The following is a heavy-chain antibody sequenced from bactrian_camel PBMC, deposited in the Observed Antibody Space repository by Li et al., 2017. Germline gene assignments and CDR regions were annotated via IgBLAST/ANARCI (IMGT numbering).Heavy chain of an antibody. Sequence: HVQLVESGGGLVQPGESLRLSCVASGFTFSTYWMYWVRQAPGKGLEWVSTINSAGGITYYADSVKGRFTITSDNAKNTVYLQLNSLRSEDTAMYYCAVGPDGGSWYATGYWGQGTQVTVS. CDR3: AVGPDGGSWYATGY. J-gene: IGHJ4*01. CDR1: GFTFSTYW. D-gene: IGHD6*01. V-gene: IGHV3S1*01. CDR2: INSAGGIT.